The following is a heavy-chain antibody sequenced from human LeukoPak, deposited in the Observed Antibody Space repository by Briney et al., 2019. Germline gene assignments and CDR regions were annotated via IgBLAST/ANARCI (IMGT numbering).Heavy chain of an antibody. CDR1: GFTFASYA. CDR2: IYGDGGTT. J-gene: IGHJ4*02. CDR3: AQDWWGSYLH. D-gene: IGHD1-26*01. V-gene: IGHV3-43*02. Sequence: GGSLRLSCAASGFTFASYAMHWVRQAPGKGLEYVSLIYGDGGTTHYADSVKGRFSISRDNSKNSLHLQMNSLRTEDTAFYYCAQDWWGSYLHWGRGTLVTVSS.